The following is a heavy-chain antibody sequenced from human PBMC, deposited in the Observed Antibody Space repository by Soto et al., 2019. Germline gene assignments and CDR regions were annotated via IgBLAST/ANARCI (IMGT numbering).Heavy chain of an antibody. V-gene: IGHV1-18*01. CDR3: VREGWELLRHYYYCGMDV. CDR2: ISAYNGNT. Sequence: ASVKVSCKASGYTFTSYGISWVRQAPGQGLEWMGWISAYNGNTNYAQKHQGRVTMTTDTSTSTAYMELRSLRPDDTAVYFFVREGWELLRHYYYCGMDVWGEGTTVTVSS. D-gene: IGHD1-26*01. J-gene: IGHJ6*04. CDR1: GYTFTSYG.